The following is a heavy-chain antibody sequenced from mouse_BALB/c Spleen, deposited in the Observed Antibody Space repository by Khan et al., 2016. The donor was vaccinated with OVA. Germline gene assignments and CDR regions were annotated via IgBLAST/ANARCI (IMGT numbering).Heavy chain of an antibody. CDR2: IDPAIDNT. V-gene: IGHV14-3*02. Sequence: VQLQQSGAELVKPGASVKLSCTASGFKIKDTYMHWVKQRPEQGLEWIGRIDPAIDNTRYDPKFQDKATITADTSSNTSYPQLSSLTSEDTAVYYCVSPNWFVYWGQGTLVTVSA. CDR1: GFKIKDTY. J-gene: IGHJ3*01. CDR3: VSPNWFVY.